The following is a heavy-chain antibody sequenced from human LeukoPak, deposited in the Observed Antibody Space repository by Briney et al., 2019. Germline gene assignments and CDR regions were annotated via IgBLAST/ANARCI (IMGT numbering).Heavy chain of an antibody. V-gene: IGHV4-59*02. J-gene: IGHJ4*02. CDR1: GVSVSNYY. CDR2: IHYSGST. CDR3: ARENYFDY. Sequence: SETLSLTCTVSGVSVSNYYWSWIRQRPGKGLEWIGFIHYSGSTNYNPSLKSRVTISVDTSKNQFSLKLRSVTAADTAVYYCARENYFDYWGQGTVVTVSS.